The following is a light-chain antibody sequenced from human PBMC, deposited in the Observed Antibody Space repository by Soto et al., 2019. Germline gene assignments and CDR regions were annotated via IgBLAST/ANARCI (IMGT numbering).Light chain of an antibody. CDR1: SSNIGRNF. J-gene: IGLJ3*02. CDR2: RNN. Sequence: QSVLTQSPSASGTPGQRVTISCSGSSSNIGRNFVDWYHHVPGTAPRLLIQRNNERPSGVLERFSGTNSGTAVALAISGLRSDDEDTYYCAAWDDTLDAQVFGGGTKLTVL. V-gene: IGLV1-47*01. CDR3: AAWDDTLDAQV.